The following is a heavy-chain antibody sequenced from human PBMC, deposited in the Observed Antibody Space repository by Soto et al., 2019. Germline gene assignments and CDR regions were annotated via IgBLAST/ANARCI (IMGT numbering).Heavy chain of an antibody. J-gene: IGHJ5*02. CDR2: IYYSGST. CDR3: ARHPLSRVEYSSSSAYGGWFDP. Sequence: QLQLQESGPGLVKPSETLSLTCTVSGGSISSSSYYWGWIRQPPGKGLEWIGSIYYSGSTYYNPSLKSRVTISVDTSKNQFSLKLSSVTAADTAVYYCARHPLSRVEYSSSSAYGGWFDPWGQGTLVTVSS. CDR1: GGSISSSSYY. D-gene: IGHD6-6*01. V-gene: IGHV4-39*01.